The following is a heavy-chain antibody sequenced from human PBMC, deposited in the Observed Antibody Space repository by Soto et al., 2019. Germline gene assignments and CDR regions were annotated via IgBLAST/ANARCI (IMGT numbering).Heavy chain of an antibody. J-gene: IGHJ4*02. CDR3: AANELERRFGYYFDY. V-gene: IGHV1-69*02. CDR1: GGTFSSYT. Sequence: GASVKVSCKASGGTFSSYTISWVRQAPGQGLEWMGRIIPILGIANYAQKFQGRVTITADKSTSTAYMELSSLRSEDTAVYYCAANELERRFGYYFDYWGQGTLVTVSS. CDR2: IIPILGIA. D-gene: IGHD1-1*01.